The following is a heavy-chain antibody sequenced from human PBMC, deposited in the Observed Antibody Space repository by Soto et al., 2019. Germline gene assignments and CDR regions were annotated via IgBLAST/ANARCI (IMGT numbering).Heavy chain of an antibody. Sequence: QVQLVQSGAEVKKPGASVKVSCKASGYTFTSYYMHWVRQAPGQGLEWMGIINPSGGSTSYAQKFQGRVTMTRDTSTSTVYLELSSLRSEDTAVYYCARDPPIVVVPAAIDYYYYGMDVWGQGTTVTVSS. CDR2: INPSGGST. D-gene: IGHD2-2*02. J-gene: IGHJ6*02. CDR3: ARDPPIVVVPAAIDYYYYGMDV. CDR1: GYTFTSYY. V-gene: IGHV1-46*01.